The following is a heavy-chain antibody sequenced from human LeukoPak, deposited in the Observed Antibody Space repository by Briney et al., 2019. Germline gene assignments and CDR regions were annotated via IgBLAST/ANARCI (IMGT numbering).Heavy chain of an antibody. CDR3: ASGYSSSWYRYYFDY. D-gene: IGHD6-13*01. J-gene: IGHJ4*02. CDR1: IVSIKNYY. V-gene: IGHV4-59*12. Sequence: SETLSLTCSFSIVSIKNYYWNWIRQSPGKGLQWIGYIYYTGSTDYNFSLKSRVTISLDTSENQFSLKLSSVTAADTAVYYCASGYSSSWYRYYFDYWGQGTLVTVSS. CDR2: IYYTGST.